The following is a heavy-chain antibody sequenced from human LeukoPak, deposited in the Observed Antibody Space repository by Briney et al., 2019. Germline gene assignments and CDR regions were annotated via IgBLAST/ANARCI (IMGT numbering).Heavy chain of an antibody. CDR3: ARVKTTVTTFSYYYYYMDV. V-gene: IGHV4-61*05. D-gene: IGHD4-17*01. Sequence: SETLSLTCTVSGGSISSSSYYWGWIRQPPGKGLEWIGYIYYSGSTNYNPSLKSRVTISVDTSKNQFSLKLSSVTAADTAVYYCARVKTTVTTFSYYYYYMDVRGKGTTVTISS. CDR1: GGSISSSSYY. J-gene: IGHJ6*03. CDR2: IYYSGST.